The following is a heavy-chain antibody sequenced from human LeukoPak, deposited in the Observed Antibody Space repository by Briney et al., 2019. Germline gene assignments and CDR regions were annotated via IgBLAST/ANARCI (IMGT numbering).Heavy chain of an antibody. Sequence: MPSETLSLTCAVYGGSFSGYYWSWISQPPGKGLEWIGEINHSGSTNYNPSLKSRVTISVDTSKNQFSLKLSSVTAADTAVYYCAAEYYYDSSGYAPTHRQFDYWGQGTLVTVSS. V-gene: IGHV4-34*01. CDR3: AAEYYYDSSGYAPTHRQFDY. CDR1: GGSFSGYY. J-gene: IGHJ4*02. D-gene: IGHD3-22*01. CDR2: INHSGST.